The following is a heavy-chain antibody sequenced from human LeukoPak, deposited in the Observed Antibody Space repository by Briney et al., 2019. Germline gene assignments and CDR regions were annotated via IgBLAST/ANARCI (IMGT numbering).Heavy chain of an antibody. Sequence: ASVKVSCKASGGTFSSYAISWVRQAPGQGLEWMGRIIPIFGTANYAQKFQGRVTITTDESTSTAYMELSSLRSEDTAVYYCARDSTDSSSPYFDYWGQGTLVTVSS. J-gene: IGHJ4*02. CDR3: ARDSTDSSSPYFDY. D-gene: IGHD6-6*01. CDR1: GGTFSSYA. CDR2: IIPIFGTA. V-gene: IGHV1-69*05.